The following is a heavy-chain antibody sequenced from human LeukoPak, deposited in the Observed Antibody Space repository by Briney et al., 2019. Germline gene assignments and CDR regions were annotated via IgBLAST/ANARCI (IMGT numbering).Heavy chain of an antibody. CDR1: GFTFSSYG. CDR3: ASSLNYYDSSGYYPYY. D-gene: IGHD3-22*01. Sequence: GGSLRLSCAASGFTFSSYGMHWVRQAPGKGLEWVAVIWYDGSNKYYADSVKGRFTISRDNSKNTLYLQMNSLRAEDTAVYYCASSLNYYDSSGYYPYYWGQGTLVTVSS. V-gene: IGHV3-33*01. CDR2: IWYDGSNK. J-gene: IGHJ4*02.